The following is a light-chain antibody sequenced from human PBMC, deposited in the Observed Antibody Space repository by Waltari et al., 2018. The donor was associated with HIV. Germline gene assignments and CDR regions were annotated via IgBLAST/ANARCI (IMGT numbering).Light chain of an antibody. CDR1: QSISSY. Sequence: EFVLTQSPATLSLSPGERATLSCRASQSISSYLAWYQQKSGQPPRLLIYDATNRANGVPARFSGSGSGTDYTLTISSLEPEDFAVYFCQQRSIWPPLTFGGGTKVEIK. CDR2: DAT. CDR3: QQRSIWPPLT. V-gene: IGKV3-11*01. J-gene: IGKJ4*01.